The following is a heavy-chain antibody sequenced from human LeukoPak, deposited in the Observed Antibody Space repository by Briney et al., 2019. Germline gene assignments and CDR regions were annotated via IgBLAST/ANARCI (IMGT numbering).Heavy chain of an antibody. CDR3: ARVSLYSSGESDDAFDI. CDR1: GYTFTGYY. V-gene: IGHV1-2*02. Sequence: GASVKVSCKASGYTFTGYYMHWVRQAPGQGLEWMGWINPNNGGTNYAQKFQGRVTMTRDTSISTAYMELSRLRSDDTAVYYCARVSLYSSGESDDAFDIWGQGTMVTVSS. CDR2: INPNNGGT. J-gene: IGHJ3*02. D-gene: IGHD6-19*01.